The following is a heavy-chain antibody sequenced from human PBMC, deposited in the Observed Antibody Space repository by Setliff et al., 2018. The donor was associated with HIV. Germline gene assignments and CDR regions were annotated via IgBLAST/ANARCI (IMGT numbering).Heavy chain of an antibody. CDR3: ARDSPVPLIVVVPAATEDYYYGMDV. CDR1: GGTFNNYT. J-gene: IGHJ6*02. D-gene: IGHD2-2*01. Sequence: GASVKVSCKASGGTFNNYTFSWVRQAPGQGLEWLGRIIPLHDIATYAQRFQGRVTIAADKSTSTAYMELSSLRSEDTAVYYCARDSPVPLIVVVPAATEDYYYGMDVWGQGTTVTVSS. CDR2: IIPLHDIA. V-gene: IGHV1-69*04.